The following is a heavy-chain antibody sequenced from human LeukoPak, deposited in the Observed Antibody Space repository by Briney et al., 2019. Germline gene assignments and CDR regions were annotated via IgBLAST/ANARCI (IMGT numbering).Heavy chain of an antibody. CDR1: GDSINSYY. V-gene: IGHV4-59*12. CDR3: ARAGWRSGAFDI. D-gene: IGHD6-25*01. Sequence: SETLSLTCTVSGDSINSYYWSWIRQPPGKGLEWIGYIYSSGNTDYNPSLKSRVTISVDKSKNQFSLKLSSVTAADTAVYYCARAGWRSGAFDIWGQGTMVTVSS. J-gene: IGHJ3*02. CDR2: IYSSGNT.